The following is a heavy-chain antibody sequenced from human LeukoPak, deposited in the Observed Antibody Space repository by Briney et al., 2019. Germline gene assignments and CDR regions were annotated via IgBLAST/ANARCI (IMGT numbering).Heavy chain of an antibody. J-gene: IGHJ4*02. D-gene: IGHD1-26*01. V-gene: IGHV3-30*02. CDR3: AKEYSGSFEY. CDR2: IRYDGSNK. CDR1: GFTFSAYG. Sequence: GGSLRLSCAVSGFTFSAYGMHWVRQAPGKGLEWVAFIRYDGSNKYYADSVKGRFTISRDNSQTTVYLQMSRLRPEDTAMYRCAKEYSGSFEYWGQGTLVIVSS.